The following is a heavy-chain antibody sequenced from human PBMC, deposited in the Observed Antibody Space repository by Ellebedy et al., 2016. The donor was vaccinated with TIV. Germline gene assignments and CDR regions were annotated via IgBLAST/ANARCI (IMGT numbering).Heavy chain of an antibody. CDR1: GFTFSNYA. Sequence: GESLKISCAASGFTFSNYAMFWVRQAPGKGLEWVAVISSDGSNKDFADSVKGRFTMSRDSSKGTLFLQMNSLRPEDTAVYYCARAGEKWELNYWGQGTLVTVSS. D-gene: IGHD1-26*01. CDR3: ARAGEKWELNY. V-gene: IGHV3-30-3*01. J-gene: IGHJ4*02. CDR2: ISSDGSNK.